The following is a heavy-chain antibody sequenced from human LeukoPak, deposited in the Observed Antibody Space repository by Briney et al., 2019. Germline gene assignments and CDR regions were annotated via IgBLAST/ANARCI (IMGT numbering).Heavy chain of an antibody. CDR2: IFGSGHSS. D-gene: IGHD4-23*01. CDR3: AKERGNDFGASSPYFDN. Sequence: GGSLKLSCAASGFTFSNYTMTWVRQAPGKGLEWVSTIFGSGHSSYYADSVKGRFTISRDNSKNTLYLQMNRLRAEDTAVYYCAKERGNDFGASSPYFDNWGQGTLVTVYS. J-gene: IGHJ4*02. CDR1: GFTFSNYT. V-gene: IGHV3-23*01.